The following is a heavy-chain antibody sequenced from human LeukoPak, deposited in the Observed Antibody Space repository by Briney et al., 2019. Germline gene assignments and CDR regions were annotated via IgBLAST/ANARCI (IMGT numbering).Heavy chain of an antibody. Sequence: ASVKVSCKASGYTFTSYAMHWVRQAPGQRLECMGWINAGNGNTKYSQKFQGRGTITRDTPASTAYMELSRLRSEDTAVYYCARDQDSSVTYCGGARYWAAFDIWGHGTMVTVSS. CDR3: ARDQDSSVTYCGGARYWAAFDI. J-gene: IGHJ3*02. D-gene: IGHD2-21*01. CDR2: INAGNGNT. CDR1: GYTFTSYA. V-gene: IGHV1-3*01.